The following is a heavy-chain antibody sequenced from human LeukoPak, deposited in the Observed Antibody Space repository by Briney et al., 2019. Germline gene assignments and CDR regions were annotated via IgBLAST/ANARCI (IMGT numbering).Heavy chain of an antibody. V-gene: IGHV4-39*01. CDR3: ARHGYSSSWYYGNWFDP. CDR2: IYYSGST. D-gene: IGHD6-13*01. J-gene: IGHJ5*02. CDR1: GGSISSSSYY. Sequence: SSETLSLTCSVSGGSISSSSYYWGWIRQPPGKGLEWIGSIYYSGSTYYNPSLKSRVTISVDTSKNQFSLKLSSVTAADTAVYYCARHGYSSSWYYGNWFDPWGQGTLVTVSS.